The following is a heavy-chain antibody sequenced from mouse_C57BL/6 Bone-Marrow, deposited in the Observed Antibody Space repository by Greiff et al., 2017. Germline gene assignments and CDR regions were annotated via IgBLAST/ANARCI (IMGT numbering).Heavy chain of an antibody. CDR2: IYPRSGNT. Sequence: QVQLQQSGAELARPGASVKLSCKASGYTFTSYGISWVKQRTGQGLEWIGEIYPRSGNTYYNEKFKGKATLTADKSSSTAYMGLRSLTSEDSAVYFCAREGIVKGSTTVFITTVVAGYFDVWGTGTTVTVSS. CDR1: GYTFTSYG. D-gene: IGHD1-1*01. J-gene: IGHJ1*03. V-gene: IGHV1-81*01. CDR3: AREGIVKGSTTVFITTVVAGYFDV.